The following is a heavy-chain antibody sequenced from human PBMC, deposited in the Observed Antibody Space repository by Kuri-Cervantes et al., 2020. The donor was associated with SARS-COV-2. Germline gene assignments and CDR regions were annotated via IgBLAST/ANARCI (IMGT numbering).Heavy chain of an antibody. CDR3: ARLRYSNGWYYDY. CDR1: GGSFSDYY. V-gene: IGHV4-34*01. D-gene: IGHD6-19*01. Sequence: SQTLSLTCAVYGGSFSDYYWSWVRQPPGKGLEWIGEINHSGNTNYNPFLESRVTISLDMSKNHFSLRLSSMTAADTAVYYCARLRYSNGWYYDYWGQGTLVNGSS. J-gene: IGHJ4*02. CDR2: INHSGNT.